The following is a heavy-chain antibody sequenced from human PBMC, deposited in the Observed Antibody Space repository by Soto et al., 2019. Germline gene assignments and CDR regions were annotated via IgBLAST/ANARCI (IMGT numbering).Heavy chain of an antibody. V-gene: IGHV3-48*03. CDR1: GFTFSNYE. Sequence: GGSLRLSFAASGFTFSNYEMNWVRQAPGKGLEWGLDISSTVRTIYYADSVKGRFTISRDNAKSSLFLQVSSLRADDTAIYYCASESLGGDYPLDYWGQVTLVAV. D-gene: IGHD4-17*01. CDR3: ASESLGGDYPLDY. CDR2: ISSTVRTI. J-gene: IGHJ4*02.